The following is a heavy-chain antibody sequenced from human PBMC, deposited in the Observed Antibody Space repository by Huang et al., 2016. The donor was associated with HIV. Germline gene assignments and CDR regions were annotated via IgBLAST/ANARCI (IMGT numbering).Heavy chain of an antibody. D-gene: IGHD3-22*01. J-gene: IGHJ4*02. CDR3: ARRYNSRRDY. CDR2: IKHSGNT. CDR1: GGSFSGYY. Sequence: QVQLEQWGAGLLKASETLSLTCAVYGGSFSGYYWNWHRQAPGKGLEWVGEIKHSGNTNDKPSLKSRVNMSVDTSKSQFSLYLTSLSAADTGTYFCARRYNSRRDYWGRGTLVTVHS. V-gene: IGHV4-34*02.